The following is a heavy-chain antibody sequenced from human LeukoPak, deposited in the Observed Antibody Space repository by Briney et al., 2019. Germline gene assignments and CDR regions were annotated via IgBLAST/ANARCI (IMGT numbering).Heavy chain of an antibody. CDR1: GFTFSSYS. CDR2: IDSSSSFI. CDR3: AKKGSRIAAAGPYFDY. V-gene: IGHV3-21*01. D-gene: IGHD6-13*01. J-gene: IGHJ4*02. Sequence: GGSLRLSCAASGFTFSSYSMNWVRQAPGKGLEWVSSIDSSSSFIYYADSVKGRFTISRDNAKNSLYLQMNSPRAEDMAVYYCAKKGSRIAAAGPYFDYWGQGTLVTVSS.